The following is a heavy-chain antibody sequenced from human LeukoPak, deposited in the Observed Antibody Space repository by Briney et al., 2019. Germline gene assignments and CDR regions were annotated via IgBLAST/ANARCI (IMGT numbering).Heavy chain of an antibody. J-gene: IGHJ4*02. V-gene: IGHV3-23*01. Sequence: PGGSLRLSCAASGFTFSSYAMSWVRQAPGKGLEWVASISGSGVTTYHADAVKGRFTISRDNSKNTLYLQMNSLRAEDTAVYYCARDSSSWYTTPFDYWGQGTLVTVSS. D-gene: IGHD6-13*01. CDR3: ARDSSSWYTTPFDY. CDR2: ISGSGVTT. CDR1: GFTFSSYA.